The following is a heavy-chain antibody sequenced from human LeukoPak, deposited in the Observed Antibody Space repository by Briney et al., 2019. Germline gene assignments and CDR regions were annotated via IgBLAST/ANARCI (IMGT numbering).Heavy chain of an antibody. CDR1: GDPISSYF. CDR2: MSDSGST. CDR3: ARDRVGQQLVGRNSNYYYMDV. J-gene: IGHJ6*03. V-gene: IGHV4-59*01. Sequence: PSETLSLTCTVSGDPISSYFWSWIRQPPGKGLEGIGYMSDSGSTNYNASLKSRVTISVDTSKNQFSLKLSSVTAADTAVYYCARDRVGQQLVGRNSNYYYMDVWGKGTTVTISS. D-gene: IGHD6-13*01.